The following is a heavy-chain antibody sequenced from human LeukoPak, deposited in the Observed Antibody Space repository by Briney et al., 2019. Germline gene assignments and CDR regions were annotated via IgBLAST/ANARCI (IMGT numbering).Heavy chain of an antibody. V-gene: IGHV3-48*03. CDR3: GRGGMGEYTGYDDF. J-gene: IGHJ4*02. CDR2: ISSSGSTI. D-gene: IGHD5-12*01. CDR1: GFTFSSYE. Sequence: GGSLRLSCAASGFTFSSYEMNWVRQAPGKGLEWVSYISSSGSTIYYADSVKGRFTISRDNAKNSLYLQMNSLRAEDTAVYYCGRGGMGEYTGYDDFWGQGTLVTVSS.